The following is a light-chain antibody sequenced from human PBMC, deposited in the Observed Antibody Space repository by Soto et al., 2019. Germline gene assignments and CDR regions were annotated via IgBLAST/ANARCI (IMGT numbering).Light chain of an antibody. V-gene: IGKV3-11*01. CDR3: QQRSNWPPLT. CDR2: DAS. J-gene: IGKJ4*01. CDR1: QSVSSY. Sequence: EIVLTQSPATLSLSPGERATLSCRASQSVSSYLAWYQQKPGQAPRLLIYDASNRAPGITARFSGSGSGTYFTLPISSLEPEDFAVYYCQQRSNWPPLTCGGGTKVEIK.